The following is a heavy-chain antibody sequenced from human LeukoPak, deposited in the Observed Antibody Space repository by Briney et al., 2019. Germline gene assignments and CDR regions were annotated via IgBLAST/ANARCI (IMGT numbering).Heavy chain of an antibody. J-gene: IGHJ6*03. Sequence: KPGGSLRLSCAASGFTFSTYSMNWVRQAPGKGLKWVSSISSSSSSIYYADSVKGRFTISRDNAKNSLYLQMNSLRAEDTAVYYCARVIGYSSGWYYYYYMDVWGKGTTVTVSS. CDR2: ISSSSSSI. V-gene: IGHV3-21*01. D-gene: IGHD6-19*01. CDR3: ARVIGYSSGWYYYYYMDV. CDR1: GFTFSTYS.